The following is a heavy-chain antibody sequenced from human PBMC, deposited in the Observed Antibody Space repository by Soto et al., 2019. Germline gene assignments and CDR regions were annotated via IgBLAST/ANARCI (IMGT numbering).Heavy chain of an antibody. CDR1: GFTFSSYG. CDR2: IWYDGSNK. J-gene: IGHJ4*02. V-gene: IGHV3-33*01. D-gene: IGHD2-2*01. CDR3: ARWGCSSTSCYFIDY. Sequence: PGGSLRLSCAASGFTFSSYGMHWVRQAPGKGLEWVAVIWYDGSNKYYADSVEGRFTISRDNSKNTLYLQMNSLRAEDTAVYYCARWGCSSTSCYFIDYWGQGTLVTVSS.